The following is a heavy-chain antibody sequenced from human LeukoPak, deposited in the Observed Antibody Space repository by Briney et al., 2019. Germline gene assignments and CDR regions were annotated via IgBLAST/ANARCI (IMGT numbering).Heavy chain of an antibody. CDR2: INGDGSTT. V-gene: IGHV3-74*01. Sequence: GGSLRLSCAASGFTFSTYWIHWVRQAPGTGLVWVSRINGDGSTTTYADSVKGRFTISRDNAKSTLYLQVNSLRVEDAAVYYCARVVLSGAYQIDFWGQGTLVTVSS. D-gene: IGHD2/OR15-2a*01. CDR1: GFTFSTYW. J-gene: IGHJ4*02. CDR3: ARVVLSGAYQIDF.